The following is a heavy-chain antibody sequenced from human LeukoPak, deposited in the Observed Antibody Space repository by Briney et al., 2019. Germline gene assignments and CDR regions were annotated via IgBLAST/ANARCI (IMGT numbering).Heavy chain of an antibody. D-gene: IGHD3-3*01. CDR2: INPNSGGT. V-gene: IGHV1-2*02. Sequence: ASVKVSCKASGGTFSSYAISWVRQAPGQGLEWMGWINPNSGGTNYVQKFQGRVTMTRDTSISTAYMELSRLRSDDTAVYYCASSGFWSGYYYYGMDVWGQGTTVTVSS. J-gene: IGHJ6*02. CDR3: ASSGFWSGYYYYGMDV. CDR1: GGTFSSYA.